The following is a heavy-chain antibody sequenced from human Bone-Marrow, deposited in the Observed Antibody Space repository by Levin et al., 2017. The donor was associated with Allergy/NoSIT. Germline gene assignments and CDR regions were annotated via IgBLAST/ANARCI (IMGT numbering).Heavy chain of an antibody. CDR3: AKDKGCSSTSCYVRFDYYYGMDV. Sequence: SLRLSCAASGFTFDDYAMHWVRQAPGKGLEWVSGISWNSGSIGYADSVKGRFTISRDNAKNSLYLQMNSLRAEDTALYYCAKDKGCSSTSCYVRFDYYYGMDVWGQGTTVTVSS. CDR2: ISWNSGSI. V-gene: IGHV3-9*01. CDR1: GFTFDDYA. D-gene: IGHD2-2*01. J-gene: IGHJ6*02.